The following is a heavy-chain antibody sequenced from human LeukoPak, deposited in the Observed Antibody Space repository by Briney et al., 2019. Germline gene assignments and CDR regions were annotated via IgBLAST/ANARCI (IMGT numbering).Heavy chain of an antibody. CDR2: ISSSGSST. J-gene: IGHJ4*02. D-gene: IGHD6-13*01. V-gene: IGHV3-48*03. CDR3: ARERGRSIAAAVGLVDY. Sequence: PGGSLRLSCAASGFTFSSYEMNWVRQAPGKGLEWVSYISSSGSSTYYGDSVKGRFTISRDNAKNSLYLQMNSLRDEDTAVYYCARERGRSIAAAVGLVDYWGQGTLVTVSS. CDR1: GFTFSSYE.